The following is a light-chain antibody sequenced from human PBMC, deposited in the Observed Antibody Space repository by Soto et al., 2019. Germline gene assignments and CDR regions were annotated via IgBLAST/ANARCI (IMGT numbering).Light chain of an antibody. V-gene: IGKV3-11*01. CDR2: DAS. J-gene: IGKJ4*01. CDR3: QQRRAWPRV. Sequence: EIVLTQSPATLSLSPGERATLSCRASQSVGTYLVWYQQKPGQAPRLLIYDASKRATGIPDRFSGSGSGTDFTLTISSLEHDESAVYDCQQRRAWPRVFGGGTRME. CDR1: QSVGTY.